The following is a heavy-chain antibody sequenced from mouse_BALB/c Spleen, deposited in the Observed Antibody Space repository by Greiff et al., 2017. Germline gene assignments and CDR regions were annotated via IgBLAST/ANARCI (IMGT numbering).Heavy chain of an antibody. Sequence: EVQRVESGGGLVKPGGSLKLSCAASGFTFSSYAMSWVRQSPEKRLEWVAEISSGGSYTYYPDTVTGRFTISRDNAKNTLYLEMSSLRSEDTAMYYCASYYGSSPFAYWGQGTLVTVAA. D-gene: IGHD1-1*01. CDR1: GFTFSSYA. CDR3: ASYYGSSPFAY. CDR2: ISSGGSYT. J-gene: IGHJ3*01. V-gene: IGHV5-9-4*01.